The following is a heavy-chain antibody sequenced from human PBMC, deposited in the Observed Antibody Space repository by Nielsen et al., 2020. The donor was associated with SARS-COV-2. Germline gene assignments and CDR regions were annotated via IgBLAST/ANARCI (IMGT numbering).Heavy chain of an antibody. CDR3: AKSIFDYSSSSLDY. Sequence: GGSLRLSCAASGFTFSSYWMNWVRQGPGKGLEWVANIKQDGSEKYYGDSVKGRFTISRVISRNTLYLQMNSLRVEDTALYYCAKSIFDYSSSSLDYWGQGTLVTVSS. V-gene: IGHV3-7*03. CDR2: IKQDGSEK. D-gene: IGHD6-6*01. J-gene: IGHJ4*02. CDR1: GFTFSSYW.